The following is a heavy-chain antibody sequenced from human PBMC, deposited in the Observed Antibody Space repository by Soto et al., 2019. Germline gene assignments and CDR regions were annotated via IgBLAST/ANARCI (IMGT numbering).Heavy chain of an antibody. CDR3: ARPHPYPNILYYFDY. V-gene: IGHV3-30-3*01. CDR2: ISYDGSNK. CDR1: GFTFSSYA. J-gene: IGHJ4*02. Sequence: QVQLVESGGGVVQPGRSLRLSCAASGFTFSSYAMHWVRQAPGKGLEWVAVISYDGSNKYYADSVKGRFTISRDNSKNTLYLQMNSLRAEDTAVYYCARPHPYPNILYYFDYWGQGTLVTVSS. D-gene: IGHD2-2*01.